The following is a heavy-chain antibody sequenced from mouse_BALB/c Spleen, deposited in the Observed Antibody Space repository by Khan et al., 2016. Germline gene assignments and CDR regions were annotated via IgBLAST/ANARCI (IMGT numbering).Heavy chain of an antibody. Sequence: EVQLEVSGGGLVKPGASMKLSCVASGFTFSNYWMNWVRQTPEQGLEWVAEIRPKHDDYETNYEVSVIGRLTTTRAEYTSNLYMQMNNLRAEATGIYYCWIHLWGQGTTLTVSS. CDR3: WIHL. J-gene: IGHJ2*01. CDR1: GFTFSNYW. CDR2: IRPKHDDYET. V-gene: IGHV6-6*02.